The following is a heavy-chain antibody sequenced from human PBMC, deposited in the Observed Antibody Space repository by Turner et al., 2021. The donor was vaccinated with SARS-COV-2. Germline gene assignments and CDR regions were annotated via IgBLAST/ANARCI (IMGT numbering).Heavy chain of an antibody. D-gene: IGHD5-12*01. V-gene: IGHV3-9*01. CDR1: GFTFDDYA. CDR3: AKDRATGYYYYGMDV. CDR2: ISWNSGSI. J-gene: IGHJ6*02. Sequence: EVQLVASGGGLVQPGRSLRLSCSASGFTFDDYAMHWVRQAPGKGLEWVSGISWNSGSIGYADAVKGRFTISRDNAKNSLYLQMNSLRAEDTALYYCAKDRATGYYYYGMDVWGQGTTVTVSS.